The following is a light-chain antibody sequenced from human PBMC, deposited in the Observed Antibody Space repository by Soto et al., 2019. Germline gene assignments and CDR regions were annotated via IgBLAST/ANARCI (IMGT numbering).Light chain of an antibody. Sequence: DIQMTQSPSSLSASVGARVTITCRASQGIDTYLAWYQQKPGQVPKLLIYAASTLQSGFPSRFSGSGSGTDFTLTISSLQPEDVATYFCLKYTRAPFTFGPGTKVDI. J-gene: IGKJ3*01. CDR2: AAS. CDR3: LKYTRAPFT. CDR1: QGIDTY. V-gene: IGKV1-27*01.